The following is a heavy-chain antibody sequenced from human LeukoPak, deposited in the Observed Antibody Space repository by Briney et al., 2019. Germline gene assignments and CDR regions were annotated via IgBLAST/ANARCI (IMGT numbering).Heavy chain of an antibody. V-gene: IGHV3-7*01. CDR2: LNEDGRDE. J-gene: IGHJ3*02. D-gene: IGHD3-16*01. CDR1: GFTFGTSW. Sequence: GGSLRLSRVASGFTFGTSWMSWVRQTPGKGLEWVALLNEDGRDERYVDSVKGRFTVSRDNAKNSVSLQLNSLRVEDTGVYYCARDPAWGSVDIWGQGTMVTVSS. CDR3: ARDPAWGSVDI.